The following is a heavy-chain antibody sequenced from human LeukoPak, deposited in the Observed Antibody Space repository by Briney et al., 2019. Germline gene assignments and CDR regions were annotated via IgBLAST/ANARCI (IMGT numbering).Heavy chain of an antibody. J-gene: IGHJ4*02. CDR2: ISYDGSNK. CDR3: ATGDYYDTSFDY. Sequence: GGSLRLSCAASGFTFSSYGMQWVRQAPGKGLEWVAVISYDGSNKYYADSVKGRFTISRDNSKNTLYLQMNSLRAEDTAVYYCATGDYYDTSFDYWGQGTLVTVSS. D-gene: IGHD3-22*01. V-gene: IGHV3-30*03. CDR1: GFTFSSYG.